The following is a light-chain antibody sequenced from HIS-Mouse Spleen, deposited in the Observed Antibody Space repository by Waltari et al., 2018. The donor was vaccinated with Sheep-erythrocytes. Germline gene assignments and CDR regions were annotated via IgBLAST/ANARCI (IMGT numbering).Light chain of an antibody. Sequence: QSALTQPASVSGSPGQSTTISCTRTRSDVGSYNLVSWYQQHPGKAPKLMIYEGSKRPSGVSNRFSGSKSGNTASLTISGLQAEDEADYYCCSYAGSSTPWVFGGGTKLTVL. CDR2: EGS. CDR3: CSYAGSSTPWV. CDR1: RSDVGSYNL. J-gene: IGLJ3*02. V-gene: IGLV2-23*01.